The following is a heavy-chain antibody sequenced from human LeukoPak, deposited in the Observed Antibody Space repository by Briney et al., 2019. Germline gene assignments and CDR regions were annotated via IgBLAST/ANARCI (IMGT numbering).Heavy chain of an antibody. Sequence: PGGSLRLPCAVSGFTFSSYWMSWVRQAPGKGLEWVANIKEEGSEKYYVDSVKGRFTISRDNAENSLYLQMNSLRTEDTAVYYCASFSYRRGISATGRAPGHVTWGQGGLRSVSS. V-gene: IGHV3-7*01. CDR2: IKEEGSEK. J-gene: IGHJ5*02. D-gene: IGHD6-13*01. CDR1: GFTFSSYW. CDR3: ASFSYRRGISATGRAPGHVT.